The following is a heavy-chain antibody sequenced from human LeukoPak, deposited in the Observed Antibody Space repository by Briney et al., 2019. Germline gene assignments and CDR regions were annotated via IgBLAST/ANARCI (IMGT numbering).Heavy chain of an antibody. Sequence: GGSLRLSCVASGFTFGKYWMSWVRQAPGKGLEWVANIKLDGSEKNYVGSVKGRFTISRDNTKDSLYLQMNSLRAEDTAVFYCARDKYDTWSGRGNFDSWGQGTLVIVSS. D-gene: IGHD3-3*01. CDR3: ARDKYDTWSGRGNFDS. CDR2: IKLDGSEK. V-gene: IGHV3-7*03. CDR1: GFTFGKYW. J-gene: IGHJ4*02.